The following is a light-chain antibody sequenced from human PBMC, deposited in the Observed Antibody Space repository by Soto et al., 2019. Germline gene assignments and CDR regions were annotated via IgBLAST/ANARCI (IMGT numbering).Light chain of an antibody. J-gene: IGLJ3*02. Sequence: QSVLTQPASVSGSPGQSITISCTGSDNDVGRYNHVSWYQHHPGKAPKLIIYEVNKRPPGPSYRFSGSKSGNTASLTISGLQTDDEADYFCCSYAGFSSIVFGGGTKLPS. CDR1: DNDVGRYNH. CDR2: EVN. V-gene: IGLV2-23*02. CDR3: CSYAGFSSIV.